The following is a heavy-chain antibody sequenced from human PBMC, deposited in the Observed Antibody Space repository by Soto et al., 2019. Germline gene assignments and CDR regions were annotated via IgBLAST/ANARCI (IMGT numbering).Heavy chain of an antibody. CDR3: ARDRGYSYDLYGMDV. CDR1: GGSISSGDYY. CDR2: IYYSGST. J-gene: IGHJ6*02. Sequence: QVQLQESGPGLVKPSQTLSLTCTVSGGSISSGDYYWSWIRQPPGKGLEWIGYIYYSGSTYYNPSLKSRVTISVDTSKNQFSLKLSSVTAADTAVYYCARDRGYSYDLYGMDVWGQGTTVTVSS. V-gene: IGHV4-30-4*01. D-gene: IGHD5-18*01.